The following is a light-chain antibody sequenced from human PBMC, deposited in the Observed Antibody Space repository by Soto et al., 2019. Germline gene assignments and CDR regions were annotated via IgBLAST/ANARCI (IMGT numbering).Light chain of an antibody. J-gene: IGKJ4*01. V-gene: IGKV3-20*01. CDR2: DAS. CDR1: QSVSSNY. CDR3: QQYSSSPLT. Sequence: EIVLTQSPGTLSLSPGERATLSCRASQSVSSNYLAWYQQKPGQAPRLLLYDASSSPTGIPDRFSGRASGTDFTLTISRLEPEDFAVYYCQQYSSSPLTFGGGTKVEIK.